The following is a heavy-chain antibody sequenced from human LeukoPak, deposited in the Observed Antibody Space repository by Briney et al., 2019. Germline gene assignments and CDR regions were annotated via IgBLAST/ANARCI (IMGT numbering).Heavy chain of an antibody. J-gene: IGHJ4*02. CDR1: GYTFTSYY. Sequence: ASVKVSCKASGYTFTSYYMHWVRQAPGQGLEWMGIINPSGGSTSYAQKFQGRVTMTRDMSTSTVYMELSSLRSEDTAVYYCARDHSNNIVVVTATPHFDYWGQGTLVTVSS. V-gene: IGHV1-46*01. D-gene: IGHD2-21*02. CDR2: INPSGGST. CDR3: ARDHSNNIVVVTATPHFDY.